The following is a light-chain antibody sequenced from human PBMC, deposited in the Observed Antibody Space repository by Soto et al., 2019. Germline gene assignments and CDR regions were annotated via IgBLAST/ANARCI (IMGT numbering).Light chain of an antibody. J-gene: IGKJ2*01. CDR1: QSITGY. CDR2: AAS. V-gene: IGKV1-39*01. Sequence: DIQMTQSPSSLFASVGDRVTITCRASQSITGYLNWYQQKPGKAPKLLIYAASSLQSGVPSRFSGSGSGTDFTLTISSLLRDDFATYFCQQSLGIPYTFGQGTRLETK. CDR3: QQSLGIPYT.